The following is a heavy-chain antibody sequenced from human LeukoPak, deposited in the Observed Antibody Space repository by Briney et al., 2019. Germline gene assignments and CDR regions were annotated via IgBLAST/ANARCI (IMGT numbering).Heavy chain of an antibody. Sequence: ASVKVSCKASGGTFSSYAISWVRQAPGQGLEWMGRIIPILGIANYAQKFQGRVTITADKSTSTAYMELSSLRSEDTAVYYCASFSELRYFDWLLSPDYWGQGTLVTVSS. D-gene: IGHD3-9*01. J-gene: IGHJ4*02. CDR1: GGTFSSYA. V-gene: IGHV1-69*04. CDR2: IIPILGIA. CDR3: ASFSELRYFDWLLSPDY.